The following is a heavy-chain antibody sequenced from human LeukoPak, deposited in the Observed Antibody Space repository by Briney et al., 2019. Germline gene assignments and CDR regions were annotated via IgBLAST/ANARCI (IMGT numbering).Heavy chain of an antibody. J-gene: IGHJ3*02. D-gene: IGHD3/OR15-3a*01. CDR2: FDPEDGET. V-gene: IGHV1-24*01. CDR3: ATSRLLSYDPESHDVLAFDI. Sequence: ASVKVSCKVSGYTLTELSMHWVRQAPGKGLEWMGGFDPEDGETIYAQKFQGRVTMTEDTSTDTAYMELSSLRSEDTAVYYCATSRLLSYDPESHDVLAFDIWGQGTMVTVSS. CDR1: GYTLTELS.